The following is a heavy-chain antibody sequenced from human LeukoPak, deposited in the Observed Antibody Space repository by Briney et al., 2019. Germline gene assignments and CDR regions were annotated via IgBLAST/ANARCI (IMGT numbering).Heavy chain of an antibody. D-gene: IGHD3-22*01. Sequence: GASVKVSCKASGYAFTSYGISWVRQAPGQGLEWMGWISAYNGNTNYAQKLQGRVTMTTDTSTSTAYMELTSLRSDDTAVYYCARVLIHYDSNGYPSHDAFDIWGQGTMVTVSS. J-gene: IGHJ3*02. CDR3: ARVLIHYDSNGYPSHDAFDI. CDR2: ISAYNGNT. V-gene: IGHV1-18*01. CDR1: GYAFTSYG.